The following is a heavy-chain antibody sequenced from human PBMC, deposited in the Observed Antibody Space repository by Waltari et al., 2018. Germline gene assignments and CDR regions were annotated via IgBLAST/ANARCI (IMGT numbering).Heavy chain of an antibody. J-gene: IGHJ3*02. CDR1: GYSISSGYS. Sequence: QVQLQESGPGLVKPSETLSLTCAVSGYSISSGYSWGWIRQPQGKGLEWIGSIYHSGSTYYNPSLKSRVTISVDTSKNQFSLKLSSVTAADTAVYYCARALRDGYSPDAFDIWGQGTMVTVSS. CDR2: IYHSGST. V-gene: IGHV4-38-2*01. CDR3: ARALRDGYSPDAFDI. D-gene: IGHD4-4*01.